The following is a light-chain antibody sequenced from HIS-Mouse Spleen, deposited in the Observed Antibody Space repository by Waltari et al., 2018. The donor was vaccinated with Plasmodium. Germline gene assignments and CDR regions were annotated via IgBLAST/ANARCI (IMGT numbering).Light chain of an antibody. V-gene: IGLV2-11*01. CDR3: CSYAGSYNVV. CDR2: DVS. CDR1: SRDVGVYNY. J-gene: IGLJ2*01. Sequence: QSALTQPRSVSGSPGQSVTISCTGPSRDVGVYNYVSWYQQHPGKAPKLMIYDVSKRPSGVPDRFSGSKSGNTASLTISGLQAEDEADYYCCSYAGSYNVVFGGGTKLTVL.